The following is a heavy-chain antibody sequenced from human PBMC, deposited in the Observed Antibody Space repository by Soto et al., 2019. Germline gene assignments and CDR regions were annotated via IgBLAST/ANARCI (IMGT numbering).Heavy chain of an antibody. D-gene: IGHD3-22*01. V-gene: IGHV1-69*13. CDR3: ARGGDCSGYYQTRCAFDI. CDR1: GGTFSSYA. CDR2: IIPIFGTA. Sequence: SVKVSCKASGGTFSSYAISWVRQAPGQGLEWMGGIIPIFGTANYAQKFQGRVTITADESTSTAYMELSSLRSEDTAVYYCARGGDCSGYYQTRCAFDIWGQGTMVTVSS. J-gene: IGHJ3*02.